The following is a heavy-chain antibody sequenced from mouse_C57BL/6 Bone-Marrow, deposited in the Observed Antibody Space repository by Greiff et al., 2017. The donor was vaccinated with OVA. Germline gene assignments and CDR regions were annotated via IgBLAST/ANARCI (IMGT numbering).Heavy chain of an antibody. CDR2: IDPSDSYT. V-gene: IGHV1-69*01. CDR1: GYTFTSYW. Sequence: QVQLQQPGAELVMPGASVKLSCKASGYTFTSYWMHWVKQRPGQGLEWIGEIDPSDSYTNYNQKFKGKSTLTVDKSSSTAYMQLSSLTSEDSAVYYCARVPYYAMDDWGQGTSVTVAS. J-gene: IGHJ4*01. CDR3: ARVPYYAMDD.